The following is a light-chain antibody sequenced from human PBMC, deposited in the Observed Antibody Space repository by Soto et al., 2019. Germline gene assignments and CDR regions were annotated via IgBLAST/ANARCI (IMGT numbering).Light chain of an antibody. V-gene: IGLV2-14*03. CDR3: CSYTTTSTFV. CDR2: EVF. Sequence: QSALTQPASVSGSPGQSITISCTGTSSDVGGYNYVSWYQQHPGKVPKLMIYEVFRRPSGISDRFSGSESGNTASLTISGLQAEDEADYYCCSYTTTSTFVFGGGTKLTVL. J-gene: IGLJ2*01. CDR1: SSDVGGYNY.